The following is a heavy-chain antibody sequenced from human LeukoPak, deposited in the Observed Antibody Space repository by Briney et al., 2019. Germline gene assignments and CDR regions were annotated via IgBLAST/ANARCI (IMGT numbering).Heavy chain of an antibody. D-gene: IGHD3-22*01. J-gene: IGHJ3*02. CDR3: ARVNGYYDSSGYYNRRAFDI. CDR2: IYHSGSM. V-gene: IGHV4-38-2*02. CDR1: GYSISSGYY. Sequence: SETLSLTCTVSGYSISSGYYWGRIRQPPGKGLEWIGSIYHSGSMYYNPSLKSRVTISVDMSKNQVSLKLSSVTAADTAVYCCARVNGYYDSSGYYNRRAFDIWGQGTMVTVSS.